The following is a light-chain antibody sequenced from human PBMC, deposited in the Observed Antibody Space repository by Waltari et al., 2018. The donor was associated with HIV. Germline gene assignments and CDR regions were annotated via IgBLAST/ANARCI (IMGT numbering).Light chain of an antibody. CDR3: LLYYGGRQPTWV. V-gene: IGLV7-43*01. Sequence: VVTQEPSLTVSPGGTVTLTFTSSTGAVTSSSYASWFQQRPGQAPRPLPYSADKRLSWTPDHFSGSLLGAKAALNLFWAQPEDEADYCCLLYYGGRQPTWVFGGGTKLTV. CDR1: TGAVTSSSY. CDR2: SAD. J-gene: IGLJ3*02.